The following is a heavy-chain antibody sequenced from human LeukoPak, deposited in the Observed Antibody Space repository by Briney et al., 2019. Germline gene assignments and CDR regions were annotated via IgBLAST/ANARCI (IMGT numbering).Heavy chain of an antibody. CDR1: GGSISSSSYY. Sequence: PSETLSLTCTVSGGSISSSSYYWGWIRQPPGKGLEWIRSIYYSGSTYYNPSLKSRVTISVDTSKNQFSLKLSSVTAADTAVYYCARHARGSYSAEYFQHWGQGTLVTVSS. J-gene: IGHJ1*01. CDR2: IYYSGST. V-gene: IGHV4-39*01. D-gene: IGHD1-26*01. CDR3: ARHARGSYSAEYFQH.